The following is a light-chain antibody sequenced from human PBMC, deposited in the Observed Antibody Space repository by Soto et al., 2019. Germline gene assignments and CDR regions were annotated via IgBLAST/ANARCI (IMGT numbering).Light chain of an antibody. CDR3: QQYNDWPPIT. CDR2: GAS. CDR1: QSVSLN. V-gene: IGKV3-15*01. Sequence: ETLMTQSPATLSVSPGERDSLSCRASQSVSLNLAWYQQKPGQAPRLLIYGASTRATGIPDRFTGSGSGTQFTLSITNLQSEDFALYYCQQYNDWPPITFGQGTRLEIK. J-gene: IGKJ5*01.